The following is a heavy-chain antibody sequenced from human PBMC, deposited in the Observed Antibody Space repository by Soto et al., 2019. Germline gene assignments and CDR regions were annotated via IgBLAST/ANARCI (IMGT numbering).Heavy chain of an antibody. CDR1: GDSVNSAY. CDR2: IHHTGKT. Sequence: QVQLQEMGPGLVKPSHTLTITCTVSGDSVNSAYWSWIRQLPRKGLEWMGNIHHTGKTFYNPSLKSRVAISIDTSKPLFSLKMRPITAADTAVYYCARTDAYNSSFFDSWGQGTVVTVSS. J-gene: IGHJ4*02. D-gene: IGHD6-6*01. CDR3: ARTDAYNSSFFDS. V-gene: IGHV4-31*03.